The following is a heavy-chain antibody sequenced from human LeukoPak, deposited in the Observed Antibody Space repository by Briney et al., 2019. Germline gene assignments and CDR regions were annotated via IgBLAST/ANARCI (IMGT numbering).Heavy chain of an antibody. V-gene: IGHV4-39*01. CDR1: GGSISSSSYY. D-gene: IGHD6-13*01. Sequence: SETLSLTCTVSGGSISSSSYYWGWIRQPPGKGLEWIGSIYYSGSTYYNPSLKSRVTISVDTSKNQFSLKLSSVTAADTAVYYCARAGGSWPDYFDYWGQGTLVTVSS. CDR3: ARAGGSWPDYFDY. J-gene: IGHJ4*02. CDR2: IYYSGST.